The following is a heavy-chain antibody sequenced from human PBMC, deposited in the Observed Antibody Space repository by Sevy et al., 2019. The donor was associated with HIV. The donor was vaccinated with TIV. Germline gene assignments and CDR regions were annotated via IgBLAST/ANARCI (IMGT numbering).Heavy chain of an antibody. CDR1: GYTFTSYD. D-gene: IGHD3-3*01. V-gene: IGHV1-8*01. CDR2: MNPNSGNT. CDR3: ARVRATGHDFDY. J-gene: IGHJ4*02. Sequence: ASVKVSCKASGYTFTSYDINWVRQATGQGLEWMGWMNPNSGNTGYAQKFQGGVTMTRNTSISTAYMELSSLRSEDTAVYYCARVRATGHDFDYWGQGTLVTVSS.